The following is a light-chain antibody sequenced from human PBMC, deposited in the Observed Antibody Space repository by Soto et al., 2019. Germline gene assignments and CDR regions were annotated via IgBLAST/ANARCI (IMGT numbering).Light chain of an antibody. V-gene: IGKV3-20*01. Sequence: EILLTQSPGTLSLSPGDRATLSCRASQTLTNSFLAWYQQKPGQTPRLLVYGASIRASYIPDRFSGSGSGTDFTPTISTLEPEDYAVYYCQQYGRLTLCFGGGTKVEIK. J-gene: IGKJ4*01. CDR3: QQYGRLTLC. CDR2: GAS. CDR1: QTLTNSF.